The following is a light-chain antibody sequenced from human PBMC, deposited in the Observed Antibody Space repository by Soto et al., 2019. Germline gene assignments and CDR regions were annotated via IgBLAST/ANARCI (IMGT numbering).Light chain of an antibody. CDR2: SAS. Sequence: EIVLTQSPGTLSLSPGERATLSCRASQSVSTTYLAWYQQKPGQAPRLLIYSASRRATGIPDRFSGSGSGTDFPLTISRLEPEDFAVYYCQQFGGSPPMYTFGQGTKLEIK. V-gene: IGKV3-20*01. CDR3: QQFGGSPPMYT. CDR1: QSVSTTY. J-gene: IGKJ2*01.